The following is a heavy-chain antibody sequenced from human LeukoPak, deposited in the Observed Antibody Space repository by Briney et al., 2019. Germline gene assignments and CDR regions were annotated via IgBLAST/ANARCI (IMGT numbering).Heavy chain of an antibody. CDR1: GGTFSSYA. J-gene: IGHJ4*02. D-gene: IGHD3-10*01. Sequence: SVKVSCKASGGTFSSYAISWVRQAPGQGLEWMGRIIPILGIANYAQKFQGRVTITADKSTSTAYMDLRSLRSDDTAIYYCARDSPDGSGTYYNDSPDYWGQGTLVTVSS. CDR3: ARDSPDGSGTYYNDSPDY. CDR2: IIPILGIA. V-gene: IGHV1-69*04.